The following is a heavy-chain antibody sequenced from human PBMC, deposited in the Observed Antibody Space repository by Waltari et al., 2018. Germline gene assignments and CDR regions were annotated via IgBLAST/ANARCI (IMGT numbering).Heavy chain of an antibody. D-gene: IGHD1-26*01. Sequence: QVQLLQSGPEVRQPGASVKVSCKTSGYIFSDYYLHWVRQAPGQGLEWGGGVNPTTGGTAPAKKFQGRVSMTWDRTISTVYMEVSRLRADDTGVYHCARGWGSGMYYDYFYMDVWGKGTTVTVSS. J-gene: IGHJ6*03. CDR2: VNPTTGGT. CDR3: ARGWGSGMYYDYFYMDV. CDR1: GYIFSDYY. V-gene: IGHV1-2*02.